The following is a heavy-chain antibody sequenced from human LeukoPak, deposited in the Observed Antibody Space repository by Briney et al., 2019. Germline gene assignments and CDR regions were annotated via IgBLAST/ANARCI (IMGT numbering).Heavy chain of an antibody. V-gene: IGHV3-66*01. J-gene: IGHJ4*02. CDR2: IYNGGST. D-gene: IGHD4-23*01. Sequence: GGSLRLSCAASGFTVRSNYMSWVRQAPGKGLEWVSVIYNGGSTYYTDSVKGRFTISRDNSKNTLYLQMKSLRAEDTAVYYCARDRGFDYGGNSGYFDYWGQGTLVTVSS. CDR1: GFTVRSNY. CDR3: ARDRGFDYGGNSGYFDY.